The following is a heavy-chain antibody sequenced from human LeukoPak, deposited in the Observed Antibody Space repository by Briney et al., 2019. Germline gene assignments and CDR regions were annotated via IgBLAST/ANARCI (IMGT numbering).Heavy chain of an antibody. CDR2: IYYSGST. CDR1: SGSIRTSY. V-gene: IGHV4-59*01. CDR3: ARAPNPDFFDD. Sequence: SETLSLTCTVSSGSIRTSYCSWIRQPPGKGLEWIGYIYYSGSTNYNPSLKSRVAISVDTSRNQFSLKPSSVTAADTAVYYCARAPNPDFFDDWGQGTLVTVSS. D-gene: IGHD2-8*01. J-gene: IGHJ4*02.